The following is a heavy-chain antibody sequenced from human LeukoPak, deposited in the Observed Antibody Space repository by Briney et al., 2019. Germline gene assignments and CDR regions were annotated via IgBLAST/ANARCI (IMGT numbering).Heavy chain of an antibody. CDR3: ARAQGALDY. J-gene: IGHJ4*02. CDR2: IGGGGTE. D-gene: IGHD1-26*01. CDR1: GFTITTYA. Sequence: GGSLRLSCAASGFTITTYAVNWVRQAPGKGLEWVSGIGGGGTEYYAGSVKGRFIISSDRSQNLVHLQMNSLTVEDTAVYYCARAQGALDYWGQGTLVTVSS. V-gene: IGHV3-23*01.